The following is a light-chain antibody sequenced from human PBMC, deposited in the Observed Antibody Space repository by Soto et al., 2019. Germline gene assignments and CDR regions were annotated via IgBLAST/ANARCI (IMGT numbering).Light chain of an antibody. Sequence: EIVLTQSPATLSLSPGERATLSCRASQHVSRYLAWYQQRPGQAPRLLIYDASTRATGIPARFSGSGSGTDFTLTISNLEPEDFAVYYCQQRSNWPGTFGQGTKVEVK. CDR2: DAS. CDR3: QQRSNWPGT. V-gene: IGKV3-11*01. CDR1: QHVSRY. J-gene: IGKJ1*01.